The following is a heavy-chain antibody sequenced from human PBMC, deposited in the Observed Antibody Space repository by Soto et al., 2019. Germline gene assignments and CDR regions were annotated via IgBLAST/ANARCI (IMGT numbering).Heavy chain of an antibody. D-gene: IGHD2-2*01. CDR1: GFTFSSYA. CDR3: AKHPIVVVPAAEPYGMEV. Sequence: GGSLRLSCAASGFTFSSYAMSWVRQAPGKGLEWVSAISGSGGSTYYADSVKGRFTISRDNSKNTLYLQMNSLRAEDTAAYYCAKHPIVVVPAAEPYGMEVWGRRTTVTVSS. CDR2: ISGSGGST. J-gene: IGHJ6*04. V-gene: IGHV3-23*01.